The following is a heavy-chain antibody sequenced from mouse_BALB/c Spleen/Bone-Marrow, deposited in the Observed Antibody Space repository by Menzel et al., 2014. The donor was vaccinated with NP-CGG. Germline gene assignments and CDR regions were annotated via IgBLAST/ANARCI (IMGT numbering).Heavy chain of an antibody. V-gene: IGHV1S56*01. CDR2: IYPGDSST. J-gene: IGHJ4*01. CDR3: ARGRGMDY. Sequence: QVQLKQSGPELVKPGASVKMSCKASGYTFTSYYIHWVKQRPGQGLEWIGWIYPGDSSTKYNEKFKGKTTLTAGKSSSTAYMLLSSLTTEDSAIYFCARGRGMDYGGQGTSVTVSS. CDR1: GYTFTSYY.